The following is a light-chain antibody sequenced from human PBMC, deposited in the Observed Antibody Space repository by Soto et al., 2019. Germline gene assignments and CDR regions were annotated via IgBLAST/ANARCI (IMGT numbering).Light chain of an antibody. CDR1: SSDVGAYNY. Sequence: QSALTQPASVSGSPGQSITISCTGTSSDVGAYNYVSWYQQYPGKAPKLLIFEVSNRPSGVSIRFSGSKSGNTASLTISGLQAEDEADYYCSSFTNSNTGVFGGGTKVTVL. V-gene: IGLV2-14*01. CDR3: SSFTNSNTGV. CDR2: EVS. J-gene: IGLJ3*02.